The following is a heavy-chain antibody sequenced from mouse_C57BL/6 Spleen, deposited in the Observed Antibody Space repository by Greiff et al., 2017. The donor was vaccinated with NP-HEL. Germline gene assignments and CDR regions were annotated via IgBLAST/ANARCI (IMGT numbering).Heavy chain of an antibody. CDR3: ASPRAFDY. D-gene: IGHD3-3*01. Sequence: VQLQESGPELVKPGASVKISCKASGYAFSSSWMNWVKQRPGKGLEWIGRIYPGDGDTNYNGKFKGKATLTADKSSSTAYMQLSSLTSEDSAVYFCASPRAFDYWGQGTTLTVSS. J-gene: IGHJ2*01. V-gene: IGHV1-82*01. CDR2: IYPGDGDT. CDR1: GYAFSSSW.